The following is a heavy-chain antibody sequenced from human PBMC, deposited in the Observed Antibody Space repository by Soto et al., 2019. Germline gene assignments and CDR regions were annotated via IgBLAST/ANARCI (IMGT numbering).Heavy chain of an antibody. J-gene: IGHJ4*02. CDR2: LNPSSGAT. D-gene: IGHD2-2*01. CDR1: EYTFTDDY. Sequence: ASVKVSCKTSEYTFTDDYIYWIRQAPGQGLEWMGWLNPSSGATDFAQRFQGRVTLTSDTSISTAYMELNRLTSDDTAVFYCARQSCGSTSCFYDYWGPGTLVTVS. CDR3: ARQSCGSTSCFYDY. V-gene: IGHV1-2*02.